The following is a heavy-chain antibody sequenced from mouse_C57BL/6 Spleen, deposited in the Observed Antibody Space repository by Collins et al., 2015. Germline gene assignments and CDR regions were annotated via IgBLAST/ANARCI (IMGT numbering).Heavy chain of an antibody. Sequence: GLEWIGYIYPRDGSTKYNEKFKGKATLTADKSSSTAYMQLNSLTSEDSAVYFCARAQYWSYFDYWGQGTTLTVSS. V-gene: IGHV1-78*01. CDR2: IYPRDGST. J-gene: IGHJ2*01. CDR3: ARAQYWSYFDY.